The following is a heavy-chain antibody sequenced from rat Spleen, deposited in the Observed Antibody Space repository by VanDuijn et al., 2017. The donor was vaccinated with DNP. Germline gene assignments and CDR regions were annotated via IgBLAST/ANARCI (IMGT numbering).Heavy chain of an antibody. CDR1: GFTFSDYN. V-gene: IGHV5-7*01. CDR3: ARWGLSPFDY. J-gene: IGHJ2*01. Sequence: EVQLVESGGGLVQPGRSLKLSCAASGFTFSDYNMAWVRQAPKKGLEWVATISYDGSSTYYRDSVKGRFTISRDNAKSTLYLQMTSRRAEDTATYYCARWGLSPFDYWGQGVMVTVSS. D-gene: IGHD4-4*01. CDR2: ISYDGSST.